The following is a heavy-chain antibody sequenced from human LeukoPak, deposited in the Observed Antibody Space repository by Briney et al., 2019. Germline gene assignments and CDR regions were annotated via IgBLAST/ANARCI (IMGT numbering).Heavy chain of an antibody. CDR1: GFAFSSYW. V-gene: IGHV3-7*01. CDR2: IKQDGSEK. Sequence: GGSLRLSCAASGFAFSSYWMSWVRQAPGKGLEWVANIKQDGSEKYYVDSVKGRFTISRDNAKNSLYLQMNSLRAEDTAVYYCAREHFGYCSGGSCSTPGYYYGMDVWGQGTTVTVSS. D-gene: IGHD2-15*01. J-gene: IGHJ6*02. CDR3: AREHFGYCSGGSCSTPGYYYGMDV.